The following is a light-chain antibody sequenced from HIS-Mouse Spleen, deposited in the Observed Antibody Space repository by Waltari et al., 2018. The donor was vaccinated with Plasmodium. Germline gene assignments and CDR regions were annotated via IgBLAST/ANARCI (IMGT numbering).Light chain of an antibody. CDR3: SSYTSSSTA. CDR1: SSDVGGSNY. CDR2: DVS. Sequence: QSALTQPASVSGSPGQSITISCTGTSSDVGGSNYVSWYQQHPGKAPKLMIYDVSNRPSGVSNRFSGSKSGNTASLTISGLQAEDEADYYCSSYTSSSTAFGTGTKVTVL. J-gene: IGLJ1*01. V-gene: IGLV2-14*03.